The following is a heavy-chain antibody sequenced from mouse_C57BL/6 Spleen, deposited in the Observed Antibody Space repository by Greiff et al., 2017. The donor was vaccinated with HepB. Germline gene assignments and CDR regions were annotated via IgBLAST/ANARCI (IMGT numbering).Heavy chain of an antibody. V-gene: IGHV1-72*01. Sequence: VKQWPGRGLEWIGRIDPNSGGTKYNEKFKSKATLTVDKPSSTAYMQLSSLTSEDSAVYYCARERWVDYWGQGTTLTVSS. CDR2: IDPNSGGT. CDR3: ARERWVDY. J-gene: IGHJ2*01. D-gene: IGHD1-1*02.